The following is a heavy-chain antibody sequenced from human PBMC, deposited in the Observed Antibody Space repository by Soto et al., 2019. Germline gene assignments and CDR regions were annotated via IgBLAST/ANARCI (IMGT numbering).Heavy chain of an antibody. CDR1: GFTFSSYA. V-gene: IGHV3-23*01. CDR2: ISGSGGST. Sequence: GGSLRLSCAASGFTFSSYAMSWVRQAPGKGLEWVSAISGSGGSTYYADSVKGRFTISRDNSKNTLYLQMNSLRAEDTAVYYCATSSENDFWSGYYISYFDYWGQGTLVTVSS. CDR3: ATSSENDFWSGYYISYFDY. J-gene: IGHJ4*02. D-gene: IGHD3-3*01.